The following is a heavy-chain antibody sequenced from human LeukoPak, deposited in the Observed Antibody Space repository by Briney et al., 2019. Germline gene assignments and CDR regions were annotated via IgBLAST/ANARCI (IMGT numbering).Heavy chain of an antibody. CDR2: ISAYNGNT. Sequence: ASVKVSCKASGYTFTSYGISWVRQAPGQGLEWMGWISAYNGNTNYAQKLQGRVTMTTDTSTSTAYMELRSLRSDDTAVYYCARPEAGMDTIYRFDYWGQGTLVTVSS. V-gene: IGHV1-18*01. CDR1: GYTFTSYG. CDR3: ARPEAGMDTIYRFDY. D-gene: IGHD5-24*01. J-gene: IGHJ4*02.